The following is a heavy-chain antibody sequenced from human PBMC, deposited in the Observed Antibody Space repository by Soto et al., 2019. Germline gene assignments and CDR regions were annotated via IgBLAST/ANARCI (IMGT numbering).Heavy chain of an antibody. Sequence: QVQLQESGPGLVKPSGTLSLTCAVSGGSISSSNWWSWVRQPPGKGLEWIGENYHSGSTNYNPSLKSRVTISVDKSKNQFSLKLSSVTAADTAVYYCARAERGYSYGYYFDYWGQGTLVTVSS. J-gene: IGHJ4*02. D-gene: IGHD5-18*01. CDR3: ARAERGYSYGYYFDY. V-gene: IGHV4-4*02. CDR2: NYHSGST. CDR1: GGSISSSNW.